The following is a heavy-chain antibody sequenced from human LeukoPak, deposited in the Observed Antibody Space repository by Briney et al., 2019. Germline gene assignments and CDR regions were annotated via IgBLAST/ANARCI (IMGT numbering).Heavy chain of an antibody. J-gene: IGHJ4*02. V-gene: IGHV3-23*01. CDR3: AKDRSCTNDICHGDFDY. D-gene: IGHD2-8*01. Sequence: GGSLRLSCAASGFTFSSYAVSWVRQAPGKALAWVSCISGSGGSTYSADSVKGRFTISRDNSKNTLYLQLNSLRAEDTALYYCAKDRSCTNDICHGDFDYWGQGTLVTVSS. CDR2: ISGSGGST. CDR1: GFTFSSYA.